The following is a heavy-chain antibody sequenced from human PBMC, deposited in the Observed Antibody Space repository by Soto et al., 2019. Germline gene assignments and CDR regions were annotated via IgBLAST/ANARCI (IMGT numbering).Heavy chain of an antibody. CDR1: GLSFSSYD. V-gene: IGHV3-30*03. Sequence: QEQLVESGGGAVQPGRSLRLSCTASGLSFSSYDMHWVRQAPGEGLEWVSAMSFDGSYKHYADSVKGRFTISRDNSENTLYLQMNGLRPEDTAVYFCARGMIRGVVYYGVEVWGQGTTVTVS. J-gene: IGHJ6*02. CDR2: MSFDGSYK. CDR3: ARGMIRGVVYYGVEV. D-gene: IGHD3-10*01.